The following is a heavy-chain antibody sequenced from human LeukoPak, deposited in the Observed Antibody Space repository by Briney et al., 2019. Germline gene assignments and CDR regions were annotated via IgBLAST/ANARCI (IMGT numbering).Heavy chain of an antibody. Sequence: TGGSLRLSCAASGFTFSYYYMRWIRQAPGKGLEWVSFISSGGSYTPYSDSVENRFIISSDNASNSLYLLMNSLRTEEKAVYYCARDPEKIMVVTDMNGFDIWGQGTLVTVSS. D-gene: IGHD2-21*02. J-gene: IGHJ3*02. CDR1: GFTFSYYY. CDR2: ISSGGSYT. V-gene: IGHV3-11*05. CDR3: ARDPEKIMVVTDMNGFDI.